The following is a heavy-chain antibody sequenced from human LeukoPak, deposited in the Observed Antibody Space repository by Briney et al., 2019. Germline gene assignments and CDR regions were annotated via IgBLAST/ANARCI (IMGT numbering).Heavy chain of an antibody. CDR3: ARFPHLEWPTINVY. CDR1: GYSFTDYG. D-gene: IGHD3-3*01. J-gene: IGHJ4*02. CDR2: INPNSGGT. V-gene: IGHV1-2*02. Sequence: GASVKVSCKASGYSFTDYGISWVRQAPGQGLEWMGWINPNSGGTNYAQKFQGRVTMTRDTSISTAYMELSRLRSDDTAVYYCARFPHLEWPTINVYWGQGTLVTVSS.